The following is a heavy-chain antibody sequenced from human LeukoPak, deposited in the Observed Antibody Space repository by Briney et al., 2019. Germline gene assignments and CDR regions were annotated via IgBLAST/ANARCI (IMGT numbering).Heavy chain of an antibody. D-gene: IGHD3-16*01. V-gene: IGHV1-46*01. CDR1: GYTFTSYY. J-gene: IGHJ4*02. CDR3: ARDLGTIWGGIDY. CDR2: INPSGGST. Sequence: ASVKASCKASGYTFTSYYMHWVRQAPGQGLEWMGIINPSGGSTSYAQKFQGRVTMTRDMSTSTVYMELSSLRSENTAVYYCARDLGTIWGGIDYWGQGTLVTVSS.